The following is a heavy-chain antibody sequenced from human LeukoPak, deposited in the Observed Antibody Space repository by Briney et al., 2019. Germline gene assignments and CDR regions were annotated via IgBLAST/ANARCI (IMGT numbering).Heavy chain of an antibody. V-gene: IGHV3-15*01. J-gene: IGHJ4*02. CDR3: TPGLGDY. CDR2: VKRKTDGGTT. D-gene: IGHD3-22*01. Sequence: AGGSLRLSCAASGFTFSNVWTSWVRQAPGRGLEWLGRVKRKTDGGTTDYAAPVKGRFTISRDDSKNMLYLQMNSLRTEDTAVYYCTPGLGDYWGQGTLVTVSS. CDR1: GFTFSNVW.